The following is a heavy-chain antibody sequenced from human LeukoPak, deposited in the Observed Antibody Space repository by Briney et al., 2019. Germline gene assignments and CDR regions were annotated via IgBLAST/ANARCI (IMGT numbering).Heavy chain of an antibody. CDR1: GGSFSGYY. J-gene: IGHJ3*02. CDR3: ARISYSTNGVCYASAFDI. D-gene: IGHD2-8*01. V-gene: IGHV4-34*01. Sequence: PSETLSLTCAVYGGSFSGYYWSWIRQPPGKGLEWIGETNHSGSTNYNPSLKSRVTISVDTSKNQFSLKLSSVTAADTAVYYCARISYSTNGVCYASAFDIWGQGTMVTVSS. CDR2: TNHSGST.